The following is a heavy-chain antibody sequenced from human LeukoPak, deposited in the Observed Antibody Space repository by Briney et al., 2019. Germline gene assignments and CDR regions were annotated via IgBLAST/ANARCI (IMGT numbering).Heavy chain of an antibody. CDR1: GGSISSSSYY. D-gene: IGHD2-21*02. CDR3: ARLVTNNYYYYYMDV. Sequence: PSETLSLTYTVSGGSISSSSYYWGWIRQPPGKGLEWIGSIYYSGSTYYNPSLKSRVTISVDTSKNQFSLKLSSVTAADTAVYYCARLVTNNYYYYYMDVWGKGTTVTVSS. J-gene: IGHJ6*03. CDR2: IYYSGST. V-gene: IGHV4-39*01.